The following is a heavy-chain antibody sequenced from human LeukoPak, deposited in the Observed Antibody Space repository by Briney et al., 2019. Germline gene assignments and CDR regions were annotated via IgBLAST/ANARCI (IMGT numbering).Heavy chain of an antibody. CDR3: AREPVYYYYMDV. CDR1: GFTFSNYG. V-gene: IGHV3-48*01. J-gene: IGHJ6*03. CDR2: ISGGGTTI. Sequence: GGSLRLSCAASGFTFSNYGMNWVRQAPGKGLEWVSYISGGGTTIYYADSVKGRFTISRDSAKESLDLQMNSLRAEDTAVYYCAREPVYYYYMDVWGKGTTVTVSS.